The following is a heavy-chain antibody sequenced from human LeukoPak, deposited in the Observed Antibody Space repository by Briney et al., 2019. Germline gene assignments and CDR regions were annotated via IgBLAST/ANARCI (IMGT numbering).Heavy chain of an antibody. D-gene: IGHD3-9*01. CDR2: ISYDGSNK. V-gene: IGHV3-30*04. CDR1: GFTFSSYA. Sequence: GRSLRLSCAASGFTFSSYAMHWVRQAPGKGLEWVAVISYDGSNKYYADSVKGRFTISRDNSKNTLYLQMNSRRAEDTAVYYCARGRFYDILTGYNDYWGQGTLVTVSS. J-gene: IGHJ4*02. CDR3: ARGRFYDILTGYNDY.